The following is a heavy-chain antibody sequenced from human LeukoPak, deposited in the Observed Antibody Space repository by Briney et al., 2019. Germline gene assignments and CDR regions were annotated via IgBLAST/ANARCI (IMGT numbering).Heavy chain of an antibody. D-gene: IGHD4-17*01. V-gene: IGHV4-34*01. Sequence: SETLSLTCTVYGGSFSGYYWSWIRQPPGKGLEWIGEINHSGSTNYNPSLKSRVTISVDTSKNQFSLKLSSVTAADTAVYYCARAGLNGDVDYWGQGTLVTVSS. CDR2: INHSGST. CDR3: ARAGLNGDVDY. CDR1: GGSFSGYY. J-gene: IGHJ4*02.